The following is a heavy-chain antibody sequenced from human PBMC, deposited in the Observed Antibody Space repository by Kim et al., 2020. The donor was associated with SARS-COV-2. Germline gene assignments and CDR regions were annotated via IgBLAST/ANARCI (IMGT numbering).Heavy chain of an antibody. V-gene: IGHV3-30-3*01. D-gene: IGHD5-18*01. CDR3: ARDALFHTASAYFDY. J-gene: IGHJ4*02. CDR1: GFTFSSYA. Sequence: GGSLRLSCAASGFTFSSYAMHWVRQAPGKGLEWVAVISYDGSNKYYADSVKGRFTISRDNSKNTLYLQMNSLRAEDTAVYYCARDALFHTASAYFDYWGQGTLVTVSS. CDR2: ISYDGSNK.